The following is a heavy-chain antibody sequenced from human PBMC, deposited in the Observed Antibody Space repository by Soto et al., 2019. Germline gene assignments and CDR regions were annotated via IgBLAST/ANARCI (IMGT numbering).Heavy chain of an antibody. D-gene: IGHD1-26*01. J-gene: IGHJ3*01. CDR1: GFTFSSYG. CDR2: IWYDGSNK. CDR3: ARDREGVGAGLF. V-gene: IGHV3-33*01. Sequence: QTGGSLRLSCAASGFTFSSYGMHWVRQAPGKGLEWVAVIWYDGSNKYYADSVKGRFTISRDSSKNTLYLQMNSLRAEDTAVYYCARDREGVGAGLFWGQGTMVTVSS.